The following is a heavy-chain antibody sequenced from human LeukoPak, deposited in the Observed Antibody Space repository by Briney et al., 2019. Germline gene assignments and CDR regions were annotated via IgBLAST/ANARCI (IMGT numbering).Heavy chain of an antibody. D-gene: IGHD2-15*01. CDR1: GFTFSNYW. CDR2: INIDGNIT. Sequence: PGGSLRLSCAASGFTFSNYWMHWVRQAPGKGPVWVSRINIDGNITTYADSVKGRFSISRDNAKNALYLQMNSLRAEDTAVYYCARAKERGSRGFDYWGQGTLVTVSS. J-gene: IGHJ4*02. V-gene: IGHV3-74*01. CDR3: ARAKERGSRGFDY.